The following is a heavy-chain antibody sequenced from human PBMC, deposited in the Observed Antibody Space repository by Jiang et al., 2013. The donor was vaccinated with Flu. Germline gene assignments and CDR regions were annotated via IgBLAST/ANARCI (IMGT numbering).Heavy chain of an antibody. Sequence: GPGLVKPSQTLSLTCTVSGGSISSGSYYWSWIRQPAGKGLEWIGRIYTSGSTNYNPSLKSRVTISVDTSKNQFSLKLSSVTAADTAVYYCARERVFDGPDAFDIWGQGTMVTVSS. V-gene: IGHV4-61*02. CDR3: ARERVFDGPDAFDI. J-gene: IGHJ3*02. CDR2: IYTSGST. CDR1: GGSISSGSYY. D-gene: IGHD3-9*01.